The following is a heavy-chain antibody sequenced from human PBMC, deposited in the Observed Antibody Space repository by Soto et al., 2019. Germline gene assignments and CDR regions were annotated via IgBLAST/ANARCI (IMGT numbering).Heavy chain of an antibody. CDR1: GFTFSNAW. CDR2: IKSKTDGGTT. D-gene: IGHD6-13*01. V-gene: IGHV3-15*01. CDR3: TTDASSSVFLDFDY. Sequence: EVQLVESGGGLVKPGGSLRLSCAASGFTFSNAWMSWVRQAPVKGLEWVGRIKSKTDGGTTDYAEPVKGRFTISRDDSKNTLYLQMNSLKTEDTAVYYCTTDASSSVFLDFDYWGQGTLVTVSS. J-gene: IGHJ4*02.